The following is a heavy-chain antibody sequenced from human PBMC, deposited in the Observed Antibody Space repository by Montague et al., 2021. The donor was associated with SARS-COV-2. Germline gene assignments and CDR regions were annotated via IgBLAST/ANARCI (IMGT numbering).Heavy chain of an antibody. D-gene: IGHD2-21*02. V-gene: IGHV4-38-2*02. J-gene: IGHJ4*02. Sequence: SETLSLTCSVAGYCIGTGNYWGWVRQSPGKGLEWVGSNYLHGNAKYNPSLNSRVTISLDTSNNQFSLRLTSVTTSDTAVHYCARGRVTRAGFDYWGQGIRVIVSS. CDR1: GYCIGTGNY. CDR2: NYLHGNA. CDR3: ARGRVTRAGFDY.